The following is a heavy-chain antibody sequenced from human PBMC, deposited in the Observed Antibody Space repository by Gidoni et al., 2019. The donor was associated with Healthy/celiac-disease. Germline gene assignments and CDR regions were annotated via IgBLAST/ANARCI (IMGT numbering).Heavy chain of an antibody. V-gene: IGHV3-33*01. D-gene: IGHD2-15*01. Sequence: QVQLVESGGGVFQPGRSWRLYCASLGFAFSPFGMHRGRKAPGKGLEWGAVIWYDGSNKYYADSVKGRFTISRDNYKNTLYLQMNSLRAEERAVYYCARDRSCSGGSCYSGVDYWLDPWGQGTLVTVSS. CDR1: GFAFSPFG. CDR3: ARDRSCSGGSCYSGVDYWLDP. J-gene: IGHJ5*02. CDR2: IWYDGSNK.